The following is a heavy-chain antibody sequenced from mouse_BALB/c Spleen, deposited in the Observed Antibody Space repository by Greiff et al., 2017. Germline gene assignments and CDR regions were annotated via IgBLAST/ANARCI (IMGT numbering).Heavy chain of an antibody. Sequence: VQLVESGAELVRPGASVTLSCKASGYTFTDYEMHWVKQTPVHGLEWIGAIDPETGGTAYNQKFKGKATLTADKSSSTAYMELRSLTSEDSAVYYCTRPFTTVYYFDYWGQGTTLTVSS. CDR2: IDPETGGT. CDR1: GYTFTDYE. J-gene: IGHJ2*01. CDR3: TRPFTTVYYFDY. D-gene: IGHD1-1*01. V-gene: IGHV1-15*01.